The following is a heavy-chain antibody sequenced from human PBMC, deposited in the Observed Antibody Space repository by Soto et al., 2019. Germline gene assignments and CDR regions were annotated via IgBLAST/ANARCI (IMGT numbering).Heavy chain of an antibody. Sequence: PSETLSLTCAVCGGSIRSSSWWSWFRQPPGKGLEWIGEIYHSGSTNYNPSLKSRVTISVGKSKNQFSLKLSSVTAADTAVYYCARARYSSSVDYWGQGTQVTGSS. D-gene: IGHD6-13*01. CDR3: ARARYSSSVDY. V-gene: IGHV4-4*02. J-gene: IGHJ4*02. CDR2: IYHSGST. CDR1: GGSIRSSSW.